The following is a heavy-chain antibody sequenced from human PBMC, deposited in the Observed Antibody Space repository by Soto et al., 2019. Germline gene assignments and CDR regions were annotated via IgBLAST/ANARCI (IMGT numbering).Heavy chain of an antibody. Sequence: QVQLVESGGGVVQPGRSLRLSCAASGFTFSSYAMHWVRQAPGKGLEWVAVISYDGSNKYYADSVKGRFTISRDNSKNTLYLQMNSLRAEDTAVYYCARDEEATYWGGPYYYYGMDVW. CDR1: GFTFSSYA. J-gene: IGHJ6*01. D-gene: IGHD2-21*01. V-gene: IGHV3-30-3*01. CDR3: ARDEEATYWGGPYYYYGMDV. CDR2: ISYDGSNK.